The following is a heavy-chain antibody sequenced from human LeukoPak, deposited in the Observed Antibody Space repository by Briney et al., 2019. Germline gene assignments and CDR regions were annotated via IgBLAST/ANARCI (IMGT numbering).Heavy chain of an antibody. Sequence: SETLSLTCTVSGGSISSYYWSWIRQPAGKGLEWIGRIYTSGSTNYNPSLKSRVTMSVDTSENQFSLKLSSVTAADTAVYYCAIPYYDSSGYYYGDAFDIWGQGTMVTVSS. D-gene: IGHD3-22*01. V-gene: IGHV4-4*07. J-gene: IGHJ3*02. CDR3: AIPYYDSSGYYYGDAFDI. CDR2: IYTSGST. CDR1: GGSISSYY.